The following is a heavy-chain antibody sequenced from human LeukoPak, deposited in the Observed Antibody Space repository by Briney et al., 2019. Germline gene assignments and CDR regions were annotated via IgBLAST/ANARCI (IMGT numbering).Heavy chain of an antibody. Sequence: GGSLRLSCAASGFSFSSYWMSWVRQAPGKGLEWVANIEQDGSEKNYVDYVKGRFTISRDNAKNSLSLQINSLRAEDTAVYYCARARLSMDVWGQGTTVTVSS. CDR2: IEQDGSEK. CDR3: ARARLSMDV. J-gene: IGHJ6*02. CDR1: GFSFSSYW. V-gene: IGHV3-7*01.